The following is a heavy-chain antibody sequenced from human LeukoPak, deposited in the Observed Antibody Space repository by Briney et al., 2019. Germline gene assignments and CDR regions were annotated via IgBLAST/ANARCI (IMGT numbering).Heavy chain of an antibody. D-gene: IGHD3-3*01. CDR1: GYTLTGYY. CDR2: INPNSGGT. CDR3: ARDGASGYLADY. J-gene: IGHJ4*02. Sequence: ASVKVSCKASGYTLTGYYMHWVRQAPGQGLEWMGWINPNSGGTNYAQKFQGRVTMTRDTSISTAFMELSRLGSDDTAVYYCARDGASGYLADYWGQGTLVTVSS. V-gene: IGHV1-2*02.